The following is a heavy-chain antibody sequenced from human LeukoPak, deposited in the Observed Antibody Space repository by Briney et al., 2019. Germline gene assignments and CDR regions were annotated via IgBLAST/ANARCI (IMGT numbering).Heavy chain of an antibody. J-gene: IGHJ4*02. Sequence: PGGSLRLSCAASGFTFSIYDLSWVRQAPGKGLECVSAIDRGVGRTYYADSVKGRFTISRDNSKNTLYLQMNNLRVDDTAVYFCAKKGQADDGGKPDWGQGTLVTVSS. CDR1: GFTFSIYD. CDR3: AKKGQADDGGKPD. CDR2: IDRGVGRT. V-gene: IGHV3-23*01.